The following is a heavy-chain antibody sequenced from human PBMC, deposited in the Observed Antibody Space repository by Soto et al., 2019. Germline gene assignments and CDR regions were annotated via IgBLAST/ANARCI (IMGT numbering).Heavy chain of an antibody. D-gene: IGHD6-19*01. J-gene: IGHJ6*02. Sequence: GESLKISCKGSGYSFTSYWIGWVRQMPGKGLEWMGISYPGDSDTRYSPSFQGQVTISADKSISTAYLQWSSLKASDTAMYYCARRQGEQKWLVDYYYYYGMDVWGQGTTVTVSS. CDR3: ARRQGEQKWLVDYYYYYGMDV. CDR2: SYPGDSDT. CDR1: GYSFTSYW. V-gene: IGHV5-51*01.